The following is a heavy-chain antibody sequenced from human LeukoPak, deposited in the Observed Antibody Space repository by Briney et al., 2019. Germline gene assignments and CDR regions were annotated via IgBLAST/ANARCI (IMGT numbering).Heavy chain of an antibody. D-gene: IGHD6-19*01. V-gene: IGHV3-23*01. J-gene: IGHJ3*02. Sequence: GGSLRLSCAASGFTFSSYAMSWVRQAPGKGLEWVSAISGSGGSTYYADSVKGRFTISRDNSKNTLFLEMNSLRAEDTAVYYCAKALTSGWYLDAFNIWGQGTMVTVSS. CDR1: GFTFSSYA. CDR2: ISGSGGST. CDR3: AKALTSGWYLDAFNI.